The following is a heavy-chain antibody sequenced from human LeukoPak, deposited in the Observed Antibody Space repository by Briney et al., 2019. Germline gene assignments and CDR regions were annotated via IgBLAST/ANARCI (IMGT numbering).Heavy chain of an antibody. CDR3: AYIAAPQYYYYYMDV. D-gene: IGHD6-6*01. Sequence: SVKVSCKASGGTFSSYAISWVRQAPGQGLEWMGGIIPIFGTANYAQKFQGRVTITTGESTSTAYMELSSLRSEDTAVYYCAYIAAPQYYYYYMDVWGKGTTVTVSS. CDR1: GGTFSSYA. CDR2: IIPIFGTA. J-gene: IGHJ6*03. V-gene: IGHV1-69*05.